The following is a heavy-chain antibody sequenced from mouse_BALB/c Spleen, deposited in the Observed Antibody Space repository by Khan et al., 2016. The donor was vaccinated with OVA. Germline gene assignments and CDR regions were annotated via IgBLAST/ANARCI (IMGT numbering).Heavy chain of an antibody. CDR3: VNHGSSSAWFTY. J-gene: IGHJ3*01. V-gene: IGHV1-7*01. CDR1: GYTFTNYW. D-gene: IGHD1-1*01. CDR2: INPSTGYT. Sequence: QVQLKQSGAELAKPGASVKMSCKASGYTFTNYWMHWVKQRPGQGLEWIGYINPSTGYTEYNQTFKDKATLTADKSSSTAYMQLRSLTSEDSAVDYCVNHGSSSAWFTYWGQGTLVTVSA.